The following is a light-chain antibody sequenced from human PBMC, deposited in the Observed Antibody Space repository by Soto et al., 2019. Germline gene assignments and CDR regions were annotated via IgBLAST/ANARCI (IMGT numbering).Light chain of an antibody. J-gene: IGLJ2*01. CDR3: QTWGTGIHVV. CDR2: LDSDGSH. CDR1: SGHSSYA. V-gene: IGLV4-69*01. Sequence: QSVLTQSPSASASLGASVKLTCTLSSGHSSYAIAWHQQQPEKGPRYLMKLDSDGSHTKGDAIPDRFSGSSSGAERYLTISRLQSEDEADYYCQTWGTGIHVVFGGGTQLNVL.